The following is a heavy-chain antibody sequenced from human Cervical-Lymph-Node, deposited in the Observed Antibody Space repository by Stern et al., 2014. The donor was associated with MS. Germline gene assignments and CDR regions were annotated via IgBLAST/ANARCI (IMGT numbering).Heavy chain of an antibody. CDR3: ARGVYSSSSSWFDP. CDR1: GYTFTTYY. J-gene: IGHJ5*02. Sequence: VQLVQSGADMKKPGASVKVSCKASGYTFTTYYIHWVRQAPGQGLEWIGIINPTGATTTYAQKFQGRVTMTRDTSTSTVYMELSSLRSEDTAVYYCARGVYSSSSSWFDPWGQGTLVTVSS. D-gene: IGHD6-6*01. CDR2: INPTGATT. V-gene: IGHV1-46*01.